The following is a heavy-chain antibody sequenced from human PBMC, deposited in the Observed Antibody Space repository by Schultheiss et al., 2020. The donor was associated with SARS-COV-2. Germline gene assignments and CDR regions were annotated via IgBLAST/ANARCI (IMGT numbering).Heavy chain of an antibody. D-gene: IGHD2-21*01. CDR1: GFMFSSYS. J-gene: IGHJ4*02. Sequence: GESLKISCAVSGFMFSSYSMNWVRQAPGKGLEWVSSISSSSSYIYYADSVKGRFTISRDNAKNSLYLQMNSLRAEDTAVYYCARGWGDDYGDYWGQGTLVTVSS. V-gene: IGHV3-21*01. CDR3: ARGWGDDYGDY. CDR2: ISSSSSYI.